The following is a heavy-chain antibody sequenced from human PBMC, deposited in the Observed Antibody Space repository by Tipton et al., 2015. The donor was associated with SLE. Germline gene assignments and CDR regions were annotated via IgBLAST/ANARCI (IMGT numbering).Heavy chain of an antibody. CDR1: GDSISSGAYY. CDR3: ARLPDYFDH. V-gene: IGHV4-61*08. Sequence: TLSLTCSVSGDSISSGAYYWGWIRQHPGKGLEWIGYVSYSGSTNYNPSLQSRVTISVDTSKNQFSLKLRSVTAADTAVYYCARLPDYFDHWGQGALVTVSS. CDR2: VSYSGST. J-gene: IGHJ4*02.